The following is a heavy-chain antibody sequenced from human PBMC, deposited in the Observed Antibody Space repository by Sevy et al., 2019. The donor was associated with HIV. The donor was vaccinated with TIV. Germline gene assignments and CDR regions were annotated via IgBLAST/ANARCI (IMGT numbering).Heavy chain of an antibody. V-gene: IGHV1-18*01. J-gene: IGHJ5*02. Sequence: ASVKVSCKASGYTFTSYGISWVRQAPGQGLEWMGWISAYNGNTNYAQKLQGRVTMTTDTSTSTAYMELRSLGSDDTAVYYCARDSRAYCSSTSGYLNWFDPWGQGTLVTVSS. CDR3: ARDSRAYCSSTSGYLNWFDP. D-gene: IGHD2-2*01. CDR1: GYTFTSYG. CDR2: ISAYNGNT.